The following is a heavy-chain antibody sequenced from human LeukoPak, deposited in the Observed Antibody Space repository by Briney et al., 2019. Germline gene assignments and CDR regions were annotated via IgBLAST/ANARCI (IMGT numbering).Heavy chain of an antibody. CDR1: GYTFSSFS. J-gene: IGHJ4*02. D-gene: IGHD3-22*01. CDR3: VRLRRNSDTSGYYYYYDF. CDR2: ISVRSNYI. V-gene: IGHV3-21*01. Sequence: GGSLRLSCVASGYTFSSFSINWVRQAPGKGLEWVSSISVRSNYIYYADSVRGRFSISRDDARDSLFLQMNSLRAEDTAVYYCVRLRRNSDTSGYYYYYDFWGQGTLVTVSP.